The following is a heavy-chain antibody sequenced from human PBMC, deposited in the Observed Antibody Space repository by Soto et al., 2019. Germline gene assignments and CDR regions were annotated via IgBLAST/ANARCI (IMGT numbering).Heavy chain of an antibody. CDR2: ISGGGGST. Sequence: GGSLRLSCAASGFTFNTYAMNWVRQVPGKGLEWVASISGGGGSTYYADSVKGRFTISRDTSKNTLYLQMNSLSAEDTAVYYCAKGFIVVVTAIRPDDNFDVWSQGTMVT. D-gene: IGHD2-21*02. CDR1: GFTFNTYA. J-gene: IGHJ3*01. V-gene: IGHV3-23*01. CDR3: AKGFIVVVTAIRPDDNFDV.